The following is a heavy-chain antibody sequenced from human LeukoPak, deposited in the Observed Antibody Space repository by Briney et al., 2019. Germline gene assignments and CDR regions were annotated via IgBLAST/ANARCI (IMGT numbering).Heavy chain of an antibody. D-gene: IGHD2-21*01. CDR3: AVSGGDYKVDY. V-gene: IGHV4-4*02. J-gene: IGHJ4*02. Sequence: SETLSLTCTVSGVSIASRNWWGWVRQPPGKGLEWIGEIYHSDNPTYNPSLKSRVTISVDKSKNQFSLNLRSMTAADTAIYYCAVSGGDYKVDYWGQGTLVTVSS. CDR2: IYHSDNP. CDR1: GVSIASRNW.